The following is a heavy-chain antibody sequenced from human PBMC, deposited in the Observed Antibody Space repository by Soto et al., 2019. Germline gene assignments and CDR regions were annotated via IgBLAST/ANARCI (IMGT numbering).Heavy chain of an antibody. Sequence: PGGSLRLSCSASGFFFSTYSMHWVRQAPGKGLEWVSYISSDSGTIYYADSVKGRFTISRNNADNVLYLQMSSLRDEDTAVYYCAREPSGRDDYGHSRESWGQGILVTVSS. J-gene: IGHJ5*02. CDR1: GFFFSTYS. D-gene: IGHD4-17*01. CDR3: AREPSGRDDYGHSRES. V-gene: IGHV3-48*02. CDR2: ISSDSGTI.